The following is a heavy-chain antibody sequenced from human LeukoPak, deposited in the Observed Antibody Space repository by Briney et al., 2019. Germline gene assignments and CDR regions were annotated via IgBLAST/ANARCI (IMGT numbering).Heavy chain of an antibody. D-gene: IGHD5-18*01. Sequence: GGSLRLSCAASGFTFSIYWMSWVRQAPGKGLEWVANIKQDGSERYYVDSVKGRFTLSRDNAKNSLYLQMNSLRAEDTAVYYCAKDSYGPDYWGQGTLVTVSS. CDR1: GFTFSIYW. CDR2: IKQDGSER. V-gene: IGHV3-7*03. CDR3: AKDSYGPDY. J-gene: IGHJ4*02.